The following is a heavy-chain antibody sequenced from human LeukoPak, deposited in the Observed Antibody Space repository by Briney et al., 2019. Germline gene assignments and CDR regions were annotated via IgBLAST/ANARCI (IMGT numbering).Heavy chain of an antibody. Sequence: GGSLRLSCAASGFTFSSYSMNWVRQAPGKGLEGGSSISSSSSNIYYADSVKGRFTISRDNAENSLYLQMNGLRAEDTALYYCAKAQNWAFDYWGQGTLVTVSS. V-gene: IGHV3-21*04. J-gene: IGHJ4*02. D-gene: IGHD7-27*01. CDR1: GFTFSSYS. CDR3: AKAQNWAFDY. CDR2: ISSSSSNI.